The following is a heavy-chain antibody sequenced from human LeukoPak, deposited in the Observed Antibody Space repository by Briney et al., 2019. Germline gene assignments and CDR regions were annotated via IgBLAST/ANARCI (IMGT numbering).Heavy chain of an antibody. CDR2: IIPILGIA. V-gene: IGHV1-69*04. CDR3: ARGDFRYSGSYFDY. CDR1: GYTFTSYG. J-gene: IGHJ4*02. D-gene: IGHD1-26*01. Sequence: SVKVSCKASGYTFTSYGISWVRQAPGQGLEWMGRIIPILGIANYAQKFQGRVTITADKSTSTAYMELSSLRSEDTAVYYCARGDFRYSGSYFDYWGQGTLVTVSS.